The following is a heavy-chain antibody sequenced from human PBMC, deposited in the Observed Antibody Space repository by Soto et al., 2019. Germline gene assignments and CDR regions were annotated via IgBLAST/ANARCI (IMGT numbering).Heavy chain of an antibody. CDR3: ARERDIVATIDAFDI. D-gene: IGHD5-12*01. CDR2: INAGNGNT. CDR1: GYTFTSYA. Sequence: ASVKVSCKASGYTFTSYATHWVRQAPGQRLEWMGWINAGNGNTKYSQKFQGRVTITRDTSASTAYMELSSLRSEDTAVYYCARERDIVATIDAFDIWGQGTMVTVSS. V-gene: IGHV1-3*01. J-gene: IGHJ3*02.